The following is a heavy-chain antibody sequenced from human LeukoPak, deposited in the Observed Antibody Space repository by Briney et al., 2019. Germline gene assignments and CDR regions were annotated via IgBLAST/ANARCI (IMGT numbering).Heavy chain of an antibody. CDR2: IWYDGSNK. J-gene: IGHJ4*02. CDR3: ARDPTGMGYGSGYDY. Sequence: GGSLRLSCAASGFTFSSYGMHWVRQAPGKGREWVAVIWYDGSNKHYADSVKGRFTISRDNSKNTLYLQMNSLRAEDTAVYYCARDPTGMGYGSGYDYWGQGTLVTVSS. D-gene: IGHD6-19*01. V-gene: IGHV3-33*01. CDR1: GFTFSSYG.